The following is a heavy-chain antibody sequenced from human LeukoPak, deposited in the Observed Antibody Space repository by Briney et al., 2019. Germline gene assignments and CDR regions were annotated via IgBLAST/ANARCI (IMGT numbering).Heavy chain of an antibody. CDR1: GFTFSSYW. Sequence: GGSRRLSCAASGFTFSSYWIYWVRQVPGKGLVWFSRINSDGSSTSYADSVKGRFTISRDNAKNTLYLQMNSLRAEDTAVYFCARVVATTVFYFDYWGQGTLVTVSS. J-gene: IGHJ4*02. D-gene: IGHD4-17*01. CDR2: INSDGSST. CDR3: ARVVATTVFYFDY. V-gene: IGHV3-74*01.